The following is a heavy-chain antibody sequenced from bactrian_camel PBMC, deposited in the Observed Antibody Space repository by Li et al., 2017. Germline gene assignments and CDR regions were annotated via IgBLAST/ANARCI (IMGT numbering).Heavy chain of an antibody. CDR3: ATEECASGAWCLRNY. D-gene: IGHD1*01. Sequence: VQLVESGGGLVQPGGSLRLSCAASGFTFGGWAMSWVRQAPGGGLEWLSAIHTGAGVIHTADSVKGRFIISRDNAKNTLYLQLNSLKTEDTAMYYCATEECASGAWCLRNYWGQGTQVTVS. CDR2: IHTGAGVI. J-gene: IGHJ4*01. V-gene: IGHV3S31*01. CDR1: GFTFGGWA.